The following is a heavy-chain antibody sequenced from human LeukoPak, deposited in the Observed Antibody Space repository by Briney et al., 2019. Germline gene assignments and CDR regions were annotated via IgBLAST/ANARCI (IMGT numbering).Heavy chain of an antibody. CDR3: ARMYKRMTTVLPFDY. Sequence: GASVKVSCKASGYTFTGYYMHWVRQAPGQGLEWMGWINPNSGGTNYAQKFQGRVTMTRDTSISTAYMELSRLRSDDTAVYYCARMYKRMTTVLPFDYWGQGTLVTVSS. V-gene: IGHV1-2*02. D-gene: IGHD4-11*01. CDR2: INPNSGGT. J-gene: IGHJ4*02. CDR1: GYTFTGYY.